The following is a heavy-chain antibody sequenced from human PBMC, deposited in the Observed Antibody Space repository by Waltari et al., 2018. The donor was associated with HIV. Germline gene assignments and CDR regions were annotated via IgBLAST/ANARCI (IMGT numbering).Heavy chain of an antibody. CDR3: VRESTTGCHFAA. D-gene: IGHD1-1*01. Sequence: EVKLLESGGRLVQPGQSLILSCSASGFTIDANWMSWVRQTPGKGLEWVANIKEDGSKEFFVDSVKGRFTISRDNAKNSLFLQMTHLTVDDTAVYFCVRESTTGCHFAAWGQGTQVTVSS. J-gene: IGHJ4*02. CDR1: GFTIDANW. CDR2: IKEDGSKE. V-gene: IGHV3-7*01.